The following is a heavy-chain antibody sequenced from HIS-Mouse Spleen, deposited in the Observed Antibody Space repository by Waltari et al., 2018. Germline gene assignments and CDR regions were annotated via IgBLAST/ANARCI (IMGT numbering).Heavy chain of an antibody. CDR1: GYTFTGYY. CDR3: ARDYWNDDAFDI. V-gene: IGHV1-2*02. D-gene: IGHD1-1*01. CDR2: INPNSGGT. J-gene: IGHJ3*02. Sequence: QVQLVQSGAEVKKPGASVKVSCKASGYTFTGYYMHWVRQAPGQGLEWMGWINPNSGGTNYEQKFQGRVTMTRDTSISTAYMELSRLRSDDTAVYYCARDYWNDDAFDIWGQGTMVTVSS.